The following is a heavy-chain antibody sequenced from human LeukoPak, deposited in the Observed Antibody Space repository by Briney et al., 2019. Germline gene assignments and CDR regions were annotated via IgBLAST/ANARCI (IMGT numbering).Heavy chain of an antibody. J-gene: IGHJ4*02. CDR2: IYYSGST. V-gene: IGHV4-39*01. Sequence: SETLSLTCSVSGGSISSSIYYWGWIRQPPGKGLEWIGSIYYSGSTYYNPSLKSRVTISVDTSKNQFSLKLRSVTAADTAVYYCARRLGGSGSYYYWGQGTLVTVSS. CDR1: GGSISSSIYY. D-gene: IGHD3-10*01. CDR3: ARRLGGSGSYYY.